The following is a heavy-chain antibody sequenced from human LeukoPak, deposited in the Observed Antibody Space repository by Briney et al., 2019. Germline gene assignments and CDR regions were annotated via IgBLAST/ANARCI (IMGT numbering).Heavy chain of an antibody. CDR3: ARGRSKRFLEWLSIYYFDY. CDR2: MNPNSGNT. Sequence: ASVKVSCKASGYTFTSYDINWVRQATGQGLEWMGWMNPNSGNTSYAQKFQGRVTMTRNTSISTAYMELSSLRSEDTAVYYCARGRSKRFLEWLSIYYFDYWGQGTLVTVSS. CDR1: GYTFTSYD. D-gene: IGHD3-3*01. J-gene: IGHJ4*02. V-gene: IGHV1-8*01.